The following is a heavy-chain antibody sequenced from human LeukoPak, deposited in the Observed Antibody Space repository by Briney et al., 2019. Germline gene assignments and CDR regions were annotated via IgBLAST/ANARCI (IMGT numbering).Heavy chain of an antibody. Sequence: PGGSLRLSCVTSGLTFSSEWMSWVRQAPGKGLEWVANIKHDGSAKYYVDSLKGRFTISRDNAKNSVYLQMNSLRAEDTAVYYCARIGYSSSCWDYWGQGTLVTVSS. J-gene: IGHJ4*02. CDR1: GLTFSSEW. CDR3: ARIGYSSSCWDY. V-gene: IGHV3-7*01. D-gene: IGHD6-6*01. CDR2: IKHDGSAK.